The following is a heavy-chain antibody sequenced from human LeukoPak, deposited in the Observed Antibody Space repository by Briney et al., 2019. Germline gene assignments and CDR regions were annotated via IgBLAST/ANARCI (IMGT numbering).Heavy chain of an antibody. V-gene: IGHV1-8*01. CDR3: ARVRSSASLWSSSVYGIDV. Sequence: ASVKVSCKASGYTFTSYDINWVRQATGQGLEWMGWMNPNSGNTGYAQKFQGRVTMTRNTSISTAYMELGSLRSEDTALYYCARVRSSASLWSSSVYGIDVWGQGTTVTVSS. D-gene: IGHD2-2*01. J-gene: IGHJ6*02. CDR2: MNPNSGNT. CDR1: GYTFTSYD.